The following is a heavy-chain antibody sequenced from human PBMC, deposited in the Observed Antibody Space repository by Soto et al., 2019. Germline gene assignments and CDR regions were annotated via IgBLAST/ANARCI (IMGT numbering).Heavy chain of an antibody. V-gene: IGHV4-34*01. CDR2: INHSGST. CDR1: GGSFSGYY. J-gene: IGHJ6*02. CDR3: ARGKDIAAAGTGRDYYYYGMDV. D-gene: IGHD6-13*01. Sequence: SETLSLTCAVYGGSFSGYYWSWIRQPPGKGLEGIGEINHSGSTNYNPSLKSRVTISVDTSKNQFSLKLSSVTAADTAVYYCARGKDIAAAGTGRDYYYYGMDVWGQGTTVTVSS.